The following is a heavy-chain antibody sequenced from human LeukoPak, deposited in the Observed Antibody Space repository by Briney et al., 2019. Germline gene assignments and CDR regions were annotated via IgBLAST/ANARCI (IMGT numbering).Heavy chain of an antibody. CDR2: ISYDGSNK. Sequence: GRSLRLSCAAYGFTFSSYAMHLVRQAPGKGLEWVAVISYDGSNKYYADSVKGRFTISRDNSKNTLYLQMNSLRAEDTAVYYCARGGSGWKYFDYWGQGTLVTVSS. J-gene: IGHJ4*02. D-gene: IGHD6-19*01. V-gene: IGHV3-30-3*01. CDR3: ARGGSGWKYFDY. CDR1: GFTFSSYA.